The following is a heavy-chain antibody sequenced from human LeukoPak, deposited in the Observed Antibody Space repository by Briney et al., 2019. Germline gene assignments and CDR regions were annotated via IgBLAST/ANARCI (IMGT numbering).Heavy chain of an antibody. J-gene: IGHJ4*02. D-gene: IGHD5-18*01. Sequence: GGSLRLSCAASGFTFDTYWMSWVRQAPGKGLEWVANIKQDGSEKYYVDSVKGRFTISRDNAKNSLYLQMNSLRAEDTAVYYCARDRRGYSSEFDYWGQGTLVTVSS. CDR1: GFTFDTYW. V-gene: IGHV3-7*01. CDR3: ARDRRGYSSEFDY. CDR2: IKQDGSEK.